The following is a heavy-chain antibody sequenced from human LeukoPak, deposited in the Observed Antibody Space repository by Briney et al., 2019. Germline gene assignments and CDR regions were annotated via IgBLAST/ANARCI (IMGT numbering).Heavy chain of an antibody. Sequence: PGGSLRLSCAASGFTFSSYSMNWVRQAPGKGLEWVSSISSSSSYIYYADSVKGRFTISRDNAKNSLYLQMNSLRAEDTAVYYCARASSWGFYFDYWGQGTLVTVSS. CDR2: ISSSSSYI. CDR1: GFTFSSYS. J-gene: IGHJ4*02. V-gene: IGHV3-21*01. D-gene: IGHD6-13*01. CDR3: ARASSWGFYFDY.